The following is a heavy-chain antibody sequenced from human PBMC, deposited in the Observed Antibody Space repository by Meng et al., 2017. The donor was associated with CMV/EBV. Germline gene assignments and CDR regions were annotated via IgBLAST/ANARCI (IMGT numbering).Heavy chain of an antibody. Sequence: SGPTLVTPTQTLTLTCTFSGFSLSTSGMRVIWIRQPPGKALEWLARIDWDDDKFYSTSLKTRLTISKDTTKNQVVLTMTNMDPVDTATYYCARISLTCSSGWCFDYWGQGTLVTVSS. V-gene: IGHV2-70D*14. J-gene: IGHJ4*02. D-gene: IGHD6-19*01. CDR2: IDWDDDK. CDR1: GFSLSTSGMR. CDR3: ARISLTCSSGWCFDY.